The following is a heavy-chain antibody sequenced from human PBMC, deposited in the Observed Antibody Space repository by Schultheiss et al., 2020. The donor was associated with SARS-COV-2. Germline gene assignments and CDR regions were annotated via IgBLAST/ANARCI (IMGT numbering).Heavy chain of an antibody. CDR1: GFTFSDYY. CDR2: ISSSGSTI. J-gene: IGHJ6*02. Sequence: GGSLRLSCAASGFTFSDYYMSWIRQAPGKGLEWVSYISSSGSTIYYADSVKGRFTISRDNAKNSLYLQMNSLRAGDTAVYYCARGRGSSWTSYYYGMDVWGQGTTVTVSS. V-gene: IGHV3-11*04. D-gene: IGHD6-13*01. CDR3: ARGRGSSWTSYYYGMDV.